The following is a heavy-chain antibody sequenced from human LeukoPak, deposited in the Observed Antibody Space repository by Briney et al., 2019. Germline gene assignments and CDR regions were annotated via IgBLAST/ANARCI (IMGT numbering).Heavy chain of an antibody. J-gene: IGHJ4*02. CDR2: ISSSGSFI. D-gene: IGHD3-10*01. CDR3: ANLWVRGVPFDY. V-gene: IGHV3-21*04. Sequence: PGGSLRLSCAASGFTFSSYSMNWVRQAPGKGLEWVSSISSSGSFIYYPDSMKGRFTISRDNAKNSLSLQMNSLRAEDTAVYYCANLWVRGVPFDYWGQGTLVTVSS. CDR1: GFTFSSYS.